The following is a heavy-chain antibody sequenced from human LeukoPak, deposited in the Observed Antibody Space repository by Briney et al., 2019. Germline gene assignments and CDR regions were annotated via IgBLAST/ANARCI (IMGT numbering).Heavy chain of an antibody. J-gene: IGHJ5*02. D-gene: IGHD7-27*01. V-gene: IGHV4-39*01. Sequence: SETLSFTCTVSGGSIRSSYYYWGWIRQPPGKGLECIGCIYDSGSTYYNPALKSRVTISVDTSKNQFSLKLNSVTAADTAVYYCARHSGPWGQGTLVTVSS. CDR3: ARHSGP. CDR2: IYDSGST. CDR1: GGSIRSSYYY.